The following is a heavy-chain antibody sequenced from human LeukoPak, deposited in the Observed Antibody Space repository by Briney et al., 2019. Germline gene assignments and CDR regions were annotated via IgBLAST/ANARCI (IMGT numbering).Heavy chain of an antibody. CDR1: GFTFSNYA. J-gene: IGHJ5*02. Sequence: GGSLRLSCAASGFTFSNYAMTWVRQAPGKGLEWVSGISGSGSSTYYADSVKGRFTLSRDYPKNTLYLQMNSLRAEDTAVYYCARRGCSGGSCYWFDPWGQGTLVTVSS. CDR3: ARRGCSGGSCYWFDP. CDR2: ISGSGSST. D-gene: IGHD2-15*01. V-gene: IGHV3-23*01.